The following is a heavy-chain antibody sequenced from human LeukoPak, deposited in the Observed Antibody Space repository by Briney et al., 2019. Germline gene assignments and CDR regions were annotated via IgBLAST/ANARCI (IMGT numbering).Heavy chain of an antibody. V-gene: IGHV3-23*01. CDR1: GFSFSSYA. CDR3: AKGSGGSCHSATDY. D-gene: IGHD2-15*01. Sequence: PGGSLRLSCAASGFSFSSYAMNGVRQAPGKGLEWVSVICGSSSSTYYVDSVKGRFTISRDNSKNTLYLHMNSLRAEDTAIYYCAKGSGGSCHSATDYWGQGTLVTVSS. CDR2: ICGSSSST. J-gene: IGHJ4*02.